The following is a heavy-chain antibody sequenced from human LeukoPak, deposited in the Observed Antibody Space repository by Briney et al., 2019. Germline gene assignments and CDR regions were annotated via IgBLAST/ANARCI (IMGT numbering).Heavy chain of an antibody. J-gene: IGHJ4*02. D-gene: IGHD4-11*01. Sequence: GGSLRLSCAASGFTVSTNYMSWVRQAPGKGLEWVSVIYSGGSTYYADSVKGRFTISRHNSENTLYLQMNSLRAEDTAVYYCARGMTNPFDYWGQETLVTVSS. CDR1: GFTVSTNY. CDR2: IYSGGST. V-gene: IGHV3-53*04. CDR3: ARGMTNPFDY.